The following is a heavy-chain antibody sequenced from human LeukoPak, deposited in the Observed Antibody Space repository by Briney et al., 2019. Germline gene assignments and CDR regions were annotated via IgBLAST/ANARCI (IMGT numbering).Heavy chain of an antibody. CDR1: GFTVSSNY. J-gene: IGHJ4*02. V-gene: IGHV3-66*01. D-gene: IGHD6-19*01. CDR3: ARASGYSSGWYYFDY. Sequence: GVSLRLSCAASGFTVSSNYMSWVRQAPGKGLEWVSVIYSGGSTYYADSVKGRFTISRDNSKNTLYLQMNSLRAEDTAVYYCARASGYSSGWYYFDYWGQGTLVTVSS. CDR2: IYSGGST.